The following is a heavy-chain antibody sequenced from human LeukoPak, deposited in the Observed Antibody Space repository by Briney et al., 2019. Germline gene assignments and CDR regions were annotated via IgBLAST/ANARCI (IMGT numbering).Heavy chain of an antibody. D-gene: IGHD4-23*01. J-gene: IGHJ4*01. CDR1: GLSFSDSY. CDR3: STGPRSLPY. V-gene: IGHV3-11*01. Sequence: GGSLRLSCVVSGLSFSDSYMTWIRQTPGMGLEALAYISGMGHDIYYADSVKGRFTISRDNAKNSLYLQMNSLRPEDTALYYCSTGPRSLPYWGPGTLVTVSS. CDR2: ISGMGHDI.